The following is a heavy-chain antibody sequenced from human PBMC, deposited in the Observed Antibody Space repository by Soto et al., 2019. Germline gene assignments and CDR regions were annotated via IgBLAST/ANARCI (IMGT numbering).Heavy chain of an antibody. CDR3: ARGVGRVDTAMTFDYYYYGMDV. D-gene: IGHD5-18*01. Sequence: GASVKVSCKASGGTFSSYAISWVRQAPGQGLEWMGGIIPILGTANYAQKFQGRVTITADESTSTAYMELSSLRSEDTAVYYCARGVGRVDTAMTFDYYYYGMDVWGQGTTVTVSS. V-gene: IGHV1-69*13. CDR1: GGTFSSYA. J-gene: IGHJ6*02. CDR2: IIPILGTA.